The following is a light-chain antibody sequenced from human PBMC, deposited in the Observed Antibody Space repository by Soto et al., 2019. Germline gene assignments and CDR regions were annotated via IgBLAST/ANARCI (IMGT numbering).Light chain of an antibody. CDR3: ETWDSNTHRV. CDR2: LEGSGSY. CDR1: SGHSSYI. J-gene: IGLJ3*02. Sequence: QLVLTQASSASASLRSSVKLTCTLSSGHSSYIIAWHQQQPGKAPRYLMKLEGSGSYNKGSGVPDRFSGSSSGADRYLTISNLQFEDEADYYCETWDSNTHRVFGGGTKVTVL. V-gene: IGLV4-60*02.